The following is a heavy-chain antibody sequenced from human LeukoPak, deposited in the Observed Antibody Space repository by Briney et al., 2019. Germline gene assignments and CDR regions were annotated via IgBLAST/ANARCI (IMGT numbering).Heavy chain of an antibody. V-gene: IGHV5-51*01. CDR3: ARQSYNWNDGNWFDP. CDR1: GYSFTSYW. J-gene: IGHJ5*02. Sequence: GESLKISCKGSGYSFTSYWIGWVRQMPGKGLEWMGIIYPGDSDTRYSPSFQGQVTISADKSISTAYLQWSSLKASDTAMYYCARQSYNWNDGNWFDPWGQGTLVTVSS. CDR2: IYPGDSDT. D-gene: IGHD1-20*01.